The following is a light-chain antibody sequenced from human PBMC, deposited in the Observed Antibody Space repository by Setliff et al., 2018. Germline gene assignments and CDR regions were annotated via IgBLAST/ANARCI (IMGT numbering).Light chain of an antibody. CDR2: AVS. CDR1: SSDVGSYDL. Sequence: QSVLTQPASVSGSPGQSITISCSGTSSDVGSYDLVSWYQQHPGKAPKLIIYAVSDRPSGVSNRFSGSKSGNTASLTISGLQTEDEADYYCLSYTSDTTQAVFGGGTKVTV. CDR3: LSYTSDTTQAV. J-gene: IGLJ2*01. V-gene: IGLV2-14*03.